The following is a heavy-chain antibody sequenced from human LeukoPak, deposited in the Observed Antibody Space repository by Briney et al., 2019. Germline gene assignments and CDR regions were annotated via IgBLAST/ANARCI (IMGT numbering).Heavy chain of an antibody. D-gene: IGHD1-26*01. J-gene: IGHJ3*02. CDR3: ARDWVAGAPFDAFDI. V-gene: IGHV3-7*01. Sequence: GGSLRLSCAASGFTLSGYWMSWVRQAPGKGLEWVANIKEDGSETYYVDSVNGRFTISRDNAKNSLYLHMNSLTAEDTAMYYCARDWVAGAPFDAFDIWGQGTMVSVSS. CDR2: IKEDGSET. CDR1: GFTLSGYW.